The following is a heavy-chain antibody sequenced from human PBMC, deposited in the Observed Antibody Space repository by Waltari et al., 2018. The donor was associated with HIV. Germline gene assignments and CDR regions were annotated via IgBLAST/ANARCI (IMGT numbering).Heavy chain of an antibody. CDR2: RCRDDRT. CDR3: AREPCDYDDSGHPGWFDP. V-gene: IGHV3-66*01. Sequence: EVRLVESGGKLVQPGGDLRLSCVVSGFNVSSTHVVWVREASGMELEWVATRCRDDRTFNADSVKRRFSTSRDSTKNTLHLLMENLGAEDTAVYYCAREPCDYDDSGHPGWFDPWGQGTLVTVSS. J-gene: IGHJ5*02. CDR1: GFNVSSTH. D-gene: IGHD3-22*01.